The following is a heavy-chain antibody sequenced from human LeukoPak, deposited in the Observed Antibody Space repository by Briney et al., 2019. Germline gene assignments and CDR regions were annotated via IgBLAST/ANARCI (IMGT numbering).Heavy chain of an antibody. D-gene: IGHD3-22*01. V-gene: IGHV3-23*01. CDR1: GFTFSGYA. CDR2: ISGSGGST. Sequence: GGSLRLSCAASGFTFSGYAMSWVRQAPGKGLELVSAISGSGGSTYYADSVKGRFTISRDNSKNTLYLQMNSLRAEDTAVYYCAKDPGYYDSSGTTYWGQGTLVTVSS. CDR3: AKDPGYYDSSGTTY. J-gene: IGHJ4*02.